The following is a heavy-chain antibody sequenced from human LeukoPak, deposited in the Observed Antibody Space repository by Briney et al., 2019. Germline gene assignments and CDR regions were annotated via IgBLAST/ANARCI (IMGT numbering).Heavy chain of an antibody. V-gene: IGHV1-18*01. Sequence: ASVKVSCKASGYTLTSYDITWVRQAPGQGLEWMGWISAYNGNTNYAQKLQGRVTMTTDTSTSTVYMELRSLRSDDTAVFYCARSRSNGVTDYWGQGTLVTVSS. J-gene: IGHJ4*02. CDR2: ISAYNGNT. D-gene: IGHD4-11*01. CDR3: ARSRSNGVTDY. CDR1: GYTLTSYD.